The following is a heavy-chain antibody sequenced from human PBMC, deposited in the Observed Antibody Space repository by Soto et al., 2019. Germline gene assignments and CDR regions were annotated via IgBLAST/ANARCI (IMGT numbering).Heavy chain of an antibody. CDR3: ARVPDR. J-gene: IGHJ1*01. CDR1: GGSISSGGYS. Sequence: QLHLQESGSGLVKPSQTLSLTCAVSGGSISSGGYSWSWIRQPPGKGLEWIGYIYHSESTYYNPSLKSRVTISVDRSKNQFSLKLSSVTAADTAVYYCARVPDRWGQGTLVTVSS. D-gene: IGHD2-2*01. CDR2: IYHSEST. V-gene: IGHV4-30-2*01.